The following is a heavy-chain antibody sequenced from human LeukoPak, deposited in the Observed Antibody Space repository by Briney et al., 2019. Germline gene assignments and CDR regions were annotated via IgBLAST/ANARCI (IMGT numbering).Heavy chain of an antibody. CDR3: ATETWND. CDR2: IFRDGSA. V-gene: IGHV3-53*01. D-gene: IGHD1-1*01. Sequence: PGGSLRLSCAASGFAVSSYYMSWVRQAPGKGLEWVSAIFRDGSASHADSVKGRFTISRDNSRNTVYLQTNSLRAEDTAVYYCATETWNDWGQGTLVTVSS. CDR1: GFAVSSYY. J-gene: IGHJ4*02.